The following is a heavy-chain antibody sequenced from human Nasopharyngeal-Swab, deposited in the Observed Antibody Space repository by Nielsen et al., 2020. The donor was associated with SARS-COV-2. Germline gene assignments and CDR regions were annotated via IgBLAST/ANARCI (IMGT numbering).Heavy chain of an antibody. CDR2: LNPNSGAT. J-gene: IGHJ3*02. Sequence: WVRQAPGRGLEWLGRLNPNSGATDYAQKFQGRVTMTRDTSISTAHMELSSLTSDDTAVYYCVRELPYCVGGSCYSDAFDIWGQGTRVTVSS. CDR3: VRELPYCVGGSCYSDAFDI. V-gene: IGHV1-2*06. D-gene: IGHD2-15*01.